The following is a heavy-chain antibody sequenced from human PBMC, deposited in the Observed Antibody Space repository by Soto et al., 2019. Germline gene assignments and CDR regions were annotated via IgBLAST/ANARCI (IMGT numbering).Heavy chain of an antibody. J-gene: IGHJ3*01. D-gene: IGHD1-26*01. V-gene: IGHV1-46*01. CDR2: INPSGGST. Sequence: GASVKVSCKASGYTFTSYYMHWVRQAPGQGLEWMGIINPSGGSTSYAQKFQGRVTMTRDTSTSTVYMELSSLRSEDTALYYCAKLIVESAFGPSPRGGFEVWGQGTMVTVSS. CDR1: GYTFTSYY. CDR3: AKLIVESAFGPSPRGGFEV.